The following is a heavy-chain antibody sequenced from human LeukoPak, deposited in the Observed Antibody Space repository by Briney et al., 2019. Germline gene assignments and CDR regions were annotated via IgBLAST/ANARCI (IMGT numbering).Heavy chain of an antibody. Sequence: SETLSLTCAVYGGSFSGYYWSWIRQPPGKGLEWIGEINHSGSTNYNPSLKSRVTISLGTSKNQFSLNLSSVTAADTAVYYCARASRWGDLSLGYWGQGTLVTVSS. CDR1: GGSFSGYY. D-gene: IGHD3-16*02. V-gene: IGHV4-34*09. J-gene: IGHJ4*02. CDR3: ARASRWGDLSLGY. CDR2: INHSGST.